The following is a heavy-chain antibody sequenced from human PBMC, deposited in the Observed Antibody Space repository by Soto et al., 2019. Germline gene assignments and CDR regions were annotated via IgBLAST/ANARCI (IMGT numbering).Heavy chain of an antibody. Sequence: QVQLQESGPGLVRPSETLSLTCTVSGASITSHYWSWIRQSPGKGLESIGYIYHSGSTNYNPSFESRVSTSLDTSKNPFSLKLTSVTAEDTAVYYCARGNDLLYYWGQGILVTVSS. CDR1: GASITSHY. CDR2: IYHSGST. J-gene: IGHJ4*02. CDR3: ARGNDLLYY. V-gene: IGHV4-59*11. D-gene: IGHD1-1*01.